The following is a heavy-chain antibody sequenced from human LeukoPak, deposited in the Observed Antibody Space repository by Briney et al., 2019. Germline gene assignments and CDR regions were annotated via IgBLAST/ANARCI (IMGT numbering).Heavy chain of an antibody. Sequence: GESLRLSCAASGFLFSSYRMNWGRQAPGKGLEWVSCISSGSSYIYYADSVKGRFTISRDNAKNSLYLQMNSLRAEDTAVYYCARDGGDRLYWGQGTLVTVSS. D-gene: IGHD2-21*02. CDR3: ARDGGDRLY. V-gene: IGHV3-21*01. J-gene: IGHJ4*02. CDR2: ISSGSSYI. CDR1: GFLFSSYR.